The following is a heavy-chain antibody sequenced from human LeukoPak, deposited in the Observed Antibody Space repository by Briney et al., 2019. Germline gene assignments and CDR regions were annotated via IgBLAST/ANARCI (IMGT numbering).Heavy chain of an antibody. V-gene: IGHV1-58*02. D-gene: IGHD2-2*02. Sequence: ASVKVSCKASGFTFTSSAMQWLRQARGQRLEWIGWIVVGSGNTNYAQKFQERVTITRDMSTSTAYMELSSLRSEDTAVYYCAAATYLEYYFDYWGQGTLVTVSS. CDR1: GFTFTSSA. CDR2: IVVGSGNT. CDR3: AAATYLEYYFDY. J-gene: IGHJ4*02.